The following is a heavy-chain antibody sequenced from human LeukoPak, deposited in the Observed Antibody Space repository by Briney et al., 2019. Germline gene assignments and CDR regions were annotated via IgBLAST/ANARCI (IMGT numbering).Heavy chain of an antibody. Sequence: SQTLSLTCTVSGGSISSGDYYWSWIRQPPGKGLKWIGYIYYSGSTHYNPSLKSRVTISVDTSKNQFSLKLTSVTAADTAVYYCATYYYGSGSYQSPYFDYWGQGTLVTVSS. CDR2: IYYSGST. D-gene: IGHD3-10*01. CDR3: ATYYYGSGSYQSPYFDY. J-gene: IGHJ4*02. V-gene: IGHV4-30-4*01. CDR1: GGSISSGDYY.